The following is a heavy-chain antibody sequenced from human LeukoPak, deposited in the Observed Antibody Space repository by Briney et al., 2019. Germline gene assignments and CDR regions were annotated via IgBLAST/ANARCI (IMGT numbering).Heavy chain of an antibody. J-gene: IGHJ6*02. CDR1: GFTFSSYE. V-gene: IGHV3-48*03. Sequence: PGGSLRLSCVASGFTFSSYEMNWVRQAPGKGLEWVSYIGSIGSTIYYADSVKGRFTISRDNAKKSLYLQMNSLRAEDTAVYYCARERGGTTATTDYYNYGMDVWGQGTTVTVSS. CDR2: IGSIGSTI. CDR3: ARERGGTTATTDYYNYGMDV. D-gene: IGHD4-11*01.